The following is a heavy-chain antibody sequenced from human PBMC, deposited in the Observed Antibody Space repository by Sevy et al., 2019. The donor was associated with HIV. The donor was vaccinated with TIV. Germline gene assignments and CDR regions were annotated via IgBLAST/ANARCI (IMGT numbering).Heavy chain of an antibody. J-gene: IGHJ3*02. Sequence: GRSLRLSCAASGFTFSSYAMNWVRQAPGKGLEWVSSIFGDGDITYYADSVKGRFTISRDKSKNTLYLQMHSLRAEDTAVYYCAGGRYDSSGSFDAFDIWGQGTMVTVSS. V-gene: IGHV3-23*01. D-gene: IGHD3-22*01. CDR1: GFTFSSYA. CDR2: IFGDGDIT. CDR3: AGGRYDSSGSFDAFDI.